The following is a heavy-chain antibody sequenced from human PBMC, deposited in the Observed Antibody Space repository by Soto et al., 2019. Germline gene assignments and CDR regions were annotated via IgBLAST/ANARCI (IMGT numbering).Heavy chain of an antibody. CDR1: GYTFTSYG. J-gene: IGHJ2*01. D-gene: IGHD2-15*01. Sequence: QVQLVQSGAEVKKPGASVKVSCKASGYTFTSYGISWVRQAPGQGLEWMGGIIPIFGTANYAQKFQGRVTITADESTSTAYMELSSLRSEDTAVYYCATHQDSVDWYFDLWGRGTLVTVSS. CDR3: ATHQDSVDWYFDL. CDR2: IIPIFGTA. V-gene: IGHV1-69*13.